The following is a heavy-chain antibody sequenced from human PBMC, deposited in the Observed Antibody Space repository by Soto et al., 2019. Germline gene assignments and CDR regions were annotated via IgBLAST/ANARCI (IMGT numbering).Heavy chain of an antibody. V-gene: IGHV3-64D*06. CDR2: ISSNGGST. CDR1: GFTFSSYA. Sequence: GGSLRLSCSASGFTFSSYAMHWVRQAPGKGLEYVSAISSNGGSTYYADSVKGRFTISRDNSKNTLYLQMSSLRAEDTAVYYCVKDLSPAGDYAPTESFKHNWFDPWGQGTLVTVSS. CDR3: VKDLSPAGDYAPTESFKHNWFDP. D-gene: IGHD4-17*01. J-gene: IGHJ5*02.